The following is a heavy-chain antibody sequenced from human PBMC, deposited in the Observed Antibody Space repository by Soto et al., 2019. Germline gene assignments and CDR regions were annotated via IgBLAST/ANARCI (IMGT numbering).Heavy chain of an antibody. V-gene: IGHV3-23*01. D-gene: IGHD6-13*01. CDR2: ISGVGSST. CDR1: GFTFSDYA. Sequence: EGQLLESGGGLVQPGGSLRLSCAASGFTFSDYAISWVRQGPGKGLEWASAISGVGSSTYYPDSVKGRFTISRDNSKNTVYLQMNKLTADDTAVYYCAKQRVGSSWYRDFDLWGQGTLVTVSS. CDR3: AKQRVGSSWYRDFDL. J-gene: IGHJ4*02.